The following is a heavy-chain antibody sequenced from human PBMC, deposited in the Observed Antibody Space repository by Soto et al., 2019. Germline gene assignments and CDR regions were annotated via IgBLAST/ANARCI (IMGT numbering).Heavy chain of an antibody. D-gene: IGHD3-3*01. CDR3: ARGLWSGYYSNWFDP. J-gene: IGHJ5*02. CDR1: GDSVSSNSAA. Sequence: HSQTLSLTCAISGDSVSSNSAAWNWIRQSPSRGLEWLGRTYYRSKWYNDYAVSVKSRITIKPDTSKNQFSLQLNSVTPEDTAVYYCARGLWSGYYSNWFDPWGQGTLVTVSS. V-gene: IGHV6-1*01. CDR2: TYYRSKWYN.